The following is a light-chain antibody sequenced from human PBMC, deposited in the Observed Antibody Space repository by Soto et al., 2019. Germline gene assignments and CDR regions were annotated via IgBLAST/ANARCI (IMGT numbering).Light chain of an antibody. Sequence: DIVMTQSPDSLAVSLGERATINCKSSQSVLYNSNNKNYLVWYQHKPGQPPKLLIYWASTRESGVPDRFSGSGAGTDFTLTISSLQAEDGAVYYCQQYYSTPWTFGQGTKVEIK. J-gene: IGKJ1*01. CDR2: WAS. V-gene: IGKV4-1*01. CDR3: QQYYSTPWT. CDR1: QSVLYNSNNKNY.